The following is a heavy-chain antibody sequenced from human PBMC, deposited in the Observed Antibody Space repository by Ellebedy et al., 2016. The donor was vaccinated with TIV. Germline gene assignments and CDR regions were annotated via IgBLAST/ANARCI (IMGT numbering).Heavy chain of an antibody. J-gene: IGHJ4*02. Sequence: PGGSLRLSCKGSGYSFISYWIGWVRQMPEKGLEWMGYIYPGDSDTRYSPSFQGQVTISVDKSISTAYLQWSSLKASDTAIYYCARGDRGSGWYWDKWGQGTLVTVSS. V-gene: IGHV5-51*01. D-gene: IGHD6-19*01. CDR3: ARGDRGSGWYWDK. CDR2: IYPGDSDT. CDR1: GYSFISYW.